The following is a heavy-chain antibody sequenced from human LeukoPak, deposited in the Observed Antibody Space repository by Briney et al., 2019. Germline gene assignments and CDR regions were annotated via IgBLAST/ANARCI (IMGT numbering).Heavy chain of an antibody. CDR2: IYYSGST. CDR1: GGSISSYY. Sequence: SETLSLTCTVSGGSISSYYWSWIRQPPGKGLEWIGYIYYSGSTNYNPSLKSRVTISVDTSKNQFSLKLSSVTAADTAVYYCARDIPHTYYYYYMDVWGKGTTVTVSS. J-gene: IGHJ6*03. CDR3: ARDIPHTYYYYYMDV. V-gene: IGHV4-59*01.